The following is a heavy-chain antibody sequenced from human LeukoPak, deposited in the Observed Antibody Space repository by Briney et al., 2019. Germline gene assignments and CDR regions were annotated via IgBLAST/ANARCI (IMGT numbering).Heavy chain of an antibody. D-gene: IGHD3-3*01. CDR2: INPSGGST. V-gene: IGHV1-46*01. CDR1: GYTFTSYY. CDR3: ARGSTKANFWSGYYDTQVDY. Sequence: ASVKVSCKASGYTFTSYYVHWVRQAPGQGLEWMGIINPSGGSTSYAQKFQGRVTMTRDTSTSTVYMELSSLRAEDTAVYYCARGSTKANFWSGYYDTQVDYWGQGTLVTVSS. J-gene: IGHJ4*02.